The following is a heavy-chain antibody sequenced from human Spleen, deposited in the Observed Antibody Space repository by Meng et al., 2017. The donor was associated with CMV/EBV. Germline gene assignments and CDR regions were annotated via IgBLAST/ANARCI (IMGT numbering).Heavy chain of an antibody. CDR1: GYTFTGYY. Sequence: SGYTFTGYYIHWVRQAPGQGLEWMGWISPTNGGTYYAQKFQGRVIMTRDTSISTAYMELSRLRSDDTAVYYCARDKIPARRRDCFDPWGQGTLVTVSS. CDR2: ISPTNGGT. D-gene: IGHD6-6*01. CDR3: ARDKIPARRRDCFDP. J-gene: IGHJ5*02. V-gene: IGHV1-2*02.